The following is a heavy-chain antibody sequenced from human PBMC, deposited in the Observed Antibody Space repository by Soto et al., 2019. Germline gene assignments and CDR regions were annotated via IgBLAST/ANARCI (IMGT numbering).Heavy chain of an antibody. Sequence: GGTLRLSCAASGFTFSSYGMHWVRQAPGKGLEWVAVISYDGSNKYYADSVKGRFTISRDNSKNTLYLQMNSLRVDDTAVYFCVRDRGYPDSFDIWGQGTMVTVSS. V-gene: IGHV3-30*03. D-gene: IGHD3-10*01. CDR2: ISYDGSNK. CDR3: VRDRGYPDSFDI. CDR1: GFTFSSYG. J-gene: IGHJ3*02.